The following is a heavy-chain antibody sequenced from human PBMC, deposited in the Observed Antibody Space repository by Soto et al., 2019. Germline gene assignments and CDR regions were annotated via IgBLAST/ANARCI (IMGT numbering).Heavy chain of an antibody. V-gene: IGHV1-2*02. CDR1: GYTFTGCY. D-gene: IGHD2-21*02. Sequence: GASVKVSCKASGYTFTGCYMHWVRQAPGQGLEWMGWINPNSGGTNYAQKFQGRVTMTRDTSISTAYMELSRLRSDDTAVYYCALLKAYCGGDCYTRNVVFDYWGDGTLVTVSS. CDR3: ALLKAYCGGDCYTRNVVFDY. J-gene: IGHJ4*01. CDR2: INPNSGGT.